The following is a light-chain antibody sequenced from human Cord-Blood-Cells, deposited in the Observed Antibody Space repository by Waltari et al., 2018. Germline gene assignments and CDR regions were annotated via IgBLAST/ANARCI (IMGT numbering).Light chain of an antibody. J-gene: IGLJ2*01. Sequence: NFMLTQPHSVSESPGKTVTISCTSSSGSIASNYVQWYQQRPSSSPTTVIYEDNQRPSGVPDRVSGSIDSSSNSASLTISGLKTEDEADYYCQSYDSSNQVFGGGTKLTVL. CDR3: QSYDSSNQV. CDR2: EDN. CDR1: SGSIASNY. V-gene: IGLV6-57*01.